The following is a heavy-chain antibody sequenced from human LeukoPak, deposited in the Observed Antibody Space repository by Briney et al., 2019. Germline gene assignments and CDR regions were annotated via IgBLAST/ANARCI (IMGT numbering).Heavy chain of an antibody. CDR2: IIPILGIA. CDR1: GGTFSSYT. V-gene: IGHV1-69*02. D-gene: IGHD4-11*01. CDR3: ASRSSVIREDY. Sequence: SVKVSCKASGGTFSSYTISWVRQAPGQGLEWMGRIIPILGIANYAQKFQGRVTITAGKSTSTAYMELSSLRSEDTAVYYCASRSSVIREDYWGQGTLVTVSS. J-gene: IGHJ4*02.